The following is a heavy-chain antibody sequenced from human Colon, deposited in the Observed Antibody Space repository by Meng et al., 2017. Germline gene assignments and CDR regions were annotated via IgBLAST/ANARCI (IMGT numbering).Heavy chain of an antibody. J-gene: IGHJ5*02. CDR3: ARDMSGGYYWFDP. V-gene: IGHV4-31*03. CDR2: VFYSGST. D-gene: IGHD3-22*01. CDR1: GGSISTSGHW. Sequence: QRRESGPGLVKPSQTLSLTCTVSGGSISTSGHWWSWIRQHPGKGLEWIGYVFYSGSTQYNPSLKSRVSISVDTSKNQFSLKLYSMTAADTAVYYCARDMSGGYYWFDPWGQGTLVTVSS.